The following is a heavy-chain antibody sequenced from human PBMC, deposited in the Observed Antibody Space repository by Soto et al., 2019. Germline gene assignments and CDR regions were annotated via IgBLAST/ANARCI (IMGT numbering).Heavy chain of an antibody. CDR2: INAGNGNT. Sequence: ASVKVSYTASGYTFTSYAMHWVRQAPGQRLEWMGWINAGNGNTKYSQKFQGRVTITRHTSASTAYMELSSLRSEDTAVYYCACGGPAYYDFWSGYPTYYFYYYGIDVRGHLPTFPV. V-gene: IGHV1-3*01. CDR3: ACGGPAYYDFWSGYPTYYFYYYGIDV. D-gene: IGHD3-3*01. CDR1: GYTFTSYA. J-gene: IGHJ6*02.